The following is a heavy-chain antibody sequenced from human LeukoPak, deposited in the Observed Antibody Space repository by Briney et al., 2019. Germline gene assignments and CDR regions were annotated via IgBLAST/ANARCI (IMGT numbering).Heavy chain of an antibody. CDR1: GGSISSGGYY. D-gene: IGHD4-23*01. V-gene: IGHV4-31*03. CDR3: ARTVVTLWGYFDY. J-gene: IGHJ4*02. Sequence: PSQTLSLTCTVSGGSISSGGYYWSWTRQHPGKGLEWIGYIYYSGSTYYNPSLKSRVTISVDTSKNQFSLKLSSVTAADTAVYYCARTVVTLWGYFDYWGQGTLVTVSS. CDR2: IYYSGST.